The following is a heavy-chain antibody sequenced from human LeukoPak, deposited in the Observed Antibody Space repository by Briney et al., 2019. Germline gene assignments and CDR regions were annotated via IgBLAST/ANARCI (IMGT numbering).Heavy chain of an antibody. CDR3: ARDGGSGSYNYFDY. J-gene: IGHJ4*02. V-gene: IGHV4-31*03. CDR1: GGSISSGGYY. CDR2: IYYSGST. D-gene: IGHD3-10*01. Sequence: SETLSLTCIVSGGSISSGGYYWSWIRQHPGKGLEWIGYIYYSGSTYYNPSLKSRVTISVDTSKNQFSLKLSSVTAADTAVYYCARDGGSGSYNYFDYWGQGTLVTVSS.